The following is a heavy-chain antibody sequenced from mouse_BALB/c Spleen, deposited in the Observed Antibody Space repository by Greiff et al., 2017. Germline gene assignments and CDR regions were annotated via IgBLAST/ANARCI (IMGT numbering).Heavy chain of an antibody. CDR2: ISSGSSTI. D-gene: IGHD4-1*01. J-gene: IGHJ3*01. Sequence: EVKLVESGGGLVQPGGSRKLSCAASGFTFSSFGMHWVRQAPEKGLEWVAYISSGSSTIYYADTVKGRFTISRDNPKNTLFLQMTSLRSEDTAMYYCATGTFAYWGQGTLVTVSA. V-gene: IGHV5-17*02. CDR3: ATGTFAY. CDR1: GFTFSSFG.